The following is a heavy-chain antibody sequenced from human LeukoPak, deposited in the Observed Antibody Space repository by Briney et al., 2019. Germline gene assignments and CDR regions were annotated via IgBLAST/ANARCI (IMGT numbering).Heavy chain of an antibody. CDR3: VVGAWSSSSQDIAVAGGNDY. CDR2: IIPIFGPP. Sequence: SVKVSCKASGGTFSNYAISWVRQAPGQGLEWVGGIIPIFGPPNYAQKFQGRVTITTDESTSTAYMDLSSLRSEDTAVYYCVVGAWSSSSQDIAVAGGNDYWGQGSLVTVSS. CDR1: GGTFSNYA. J-gene: IGHJ4*02. D-gene: IGHD6-19*01. V-gene: IGHV1-69*05.